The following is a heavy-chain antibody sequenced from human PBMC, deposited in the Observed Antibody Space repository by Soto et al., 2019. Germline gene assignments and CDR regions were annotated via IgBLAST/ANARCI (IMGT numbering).Heavy chain of an antibody. J-gene: IGHJ6*02. CDR2: ISSSSSTI. V-gene: IGHV3-48*02. D-gene: IGHD4-17*01. CDR1: GFTFSSYS. CDR3: ARDPDYYYYYYGMDV. Sequence: EVQLVESGGGLVQPGGSLRLSCAASGFTFSSYSMNWVRQAPGKGLEWVSYISSSSSTIYYADSVKGRFTISRDNAKNSLYLQMNSLRDEDTAVYYCARDPDYYYYYYGMDVWGQGTTVTVSS.